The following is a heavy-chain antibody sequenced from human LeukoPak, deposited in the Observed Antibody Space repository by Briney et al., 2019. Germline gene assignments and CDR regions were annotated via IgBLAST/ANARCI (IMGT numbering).Heavy chain of an antibody. J-gene: IGHJ6*03. CDR3: AKVGNYYGSGSYFSYYYYYYMDV. V-gene: IGHV3-48*01. CDR1: GFTFSRYS. D-gene: IGHD3-10*01. CDR2: ISSSSRTI. Sequence: GGSLRLSCAASGFTFSRYSMNWVRQAPGKGLEWVSYISSSSRTIHYADSVKGRFTISRDNSKNTLYLQMNSLRAEDTAVYYCAKVGNYYGSGSYFSYYYYYYMDVWGKGTTVTISS.